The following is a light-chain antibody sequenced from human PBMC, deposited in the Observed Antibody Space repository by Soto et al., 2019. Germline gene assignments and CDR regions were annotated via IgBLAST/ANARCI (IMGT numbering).Light chain of an antibody. V-gene: IGKV3-11*01. J-gene: IGKJ4*01. Sequence: EIVLTQSPATLSLSPGERAVLSSRASQGVGTYLAWYQQRPGQAPRLLIYGASNRATGIPARFSGSGSGTDFTLTIGSLEPEDFAVYFCQQRNNWLTFGGGTKVEIK. CDR2: GAS. CDR1: QGVGTY. CDR3: QQRNNWLT.